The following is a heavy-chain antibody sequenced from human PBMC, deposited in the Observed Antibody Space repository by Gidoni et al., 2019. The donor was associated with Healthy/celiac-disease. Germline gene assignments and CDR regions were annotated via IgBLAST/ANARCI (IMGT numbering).Heavy chain of an antibody. J-gene: IGHJ5*02. CDR1: GFTFSSYW. CDR2: IKQDGSEK. Sequence: EVQLVESGGGLVQPGGSLSLSCAASGFTFSSYWMSWVRQAPGKGLEWVANIKQDGSEKYYVDSVKGRFTISRDNAKNSLYLQMNSLRAEDTAVYYCARILSSSWYEWFDPWGQGTLVTVSS. CDR3: ARILSSSWYEWFDP. D-gene: IGHD6-13*01. V-gene: IGHV3-7*01.